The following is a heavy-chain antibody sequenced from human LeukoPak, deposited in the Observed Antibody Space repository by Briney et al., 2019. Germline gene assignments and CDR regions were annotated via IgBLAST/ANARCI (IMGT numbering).Heavy chain of an antibody. CDR1: GYTFTGDY. CDR3: ATQRGSYLWGTDFDY. Sequence: GASVKVSCKASGYTFTGDYMHWVRQAPGQGLEWMGWINPNSGDTKYAQKFQGRVTMTRDTSISTAYMELSRLRSDDTAVYYCATQRGSYLWGTDFDYWGQGTLVTVSS. V-gene: IGHV1-2*02. J-gene: IGHJ4*02. CDR2: INPNSGDT. D-gene: IGHD3-16*01.